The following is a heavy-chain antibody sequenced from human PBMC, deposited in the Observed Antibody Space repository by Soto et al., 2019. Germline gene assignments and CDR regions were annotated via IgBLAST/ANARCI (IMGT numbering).Heavy chain of an antibody. Sequence: QVRLQQWGTGLLKSSETLSLTCAVYGGSFSGYYWSWLRQPPGKGLEWIGEINHSGSPNYNPSLKSRVTISVDSSKHQFFLKMTSVAAADTAVYYCATANWSHHYFDPWGQGTLVTVSS. CDR2: INHSGSP. V-gene: IGHV4-34*01. CDR1: GGSFSGYY. CDR3: ATANWSHHYFDP. J-gene: IGHJ5*02. D-gene: IGHD1-1*01.